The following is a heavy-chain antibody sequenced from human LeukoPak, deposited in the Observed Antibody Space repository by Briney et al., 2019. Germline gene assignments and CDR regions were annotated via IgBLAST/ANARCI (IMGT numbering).Heavy chain of an antibody. V-gene: IGHV1-3*03. J-gene: IGHJ4*02. CDR2: INADNGNT. D-gene: IGHD4-17*01. CDR1: GYTFTNYA. Sequence: ASVKVSCKASGYTFTNYAMHWVRQAPGQRLQWMGWINADNGNTKYSQEFQGRVTITRDTSASTVYMELSSLRSEDMAMYYCARAFDYGDYVGAPPDYWGQGTLVTVSS. CDR3: ARAFDYGDYVGAPPDY.